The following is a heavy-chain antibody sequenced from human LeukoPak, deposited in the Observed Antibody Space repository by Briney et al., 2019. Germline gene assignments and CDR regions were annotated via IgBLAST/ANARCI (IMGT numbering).Heavy chain of an antibody. V-gene: IGHV3-23*01. CDR3: AKFLPTHIVVANYYFDY. Sequence: GGSLRLSCAASGFTFSSYAMSWVRQAPGKGLEWVSAISGSGGSTYYADSVKGRFTISRDNSKNTLYLQMNSPRAEDTAVYYCAKFLPTHIVVANYYFDYWGQGTLVTVSS. D-gene: IGHD2-21*01. CDR1: GFTFSSYA. CDR2: ISGSGGST. J-gene: IGHJ4*02.